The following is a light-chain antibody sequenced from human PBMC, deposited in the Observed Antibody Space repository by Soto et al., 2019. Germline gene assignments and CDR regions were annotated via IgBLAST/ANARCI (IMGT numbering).Light chain of an antibody. V-gene: IGKV1-39*01. Sequence: DIQMTQSPSSLSASVGDRVSITCRASQDIDIYLNWYQHKPGKAPKLLIYETSKLRSGVPTRFSGGGSGTDFTLTISNLQPEDFATYYCQQSYSAPFNFGQG. CDR1: QDIDIY. CDR3: QQSYSAPFN. CDR2: ETS. J-gene: IGKJ2*01.